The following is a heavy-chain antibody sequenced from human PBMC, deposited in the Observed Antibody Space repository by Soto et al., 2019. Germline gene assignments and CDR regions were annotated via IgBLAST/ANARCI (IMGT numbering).Heavy chain of an antibody. J-gene: IGHJ5*01. Sequence: EVQLLESGGGLVQPGGSPRLSCAASGFTFSSYAMTWVRQAPGKGLEWVSGISGSGATTSYADSVKGRFTVSRDNSKNTLYLQMNSLRVEDTAVYHCAKLRYFDWSAYNWFEYWGQGTPVTVSS. V-gene: IGHV3-23*01. D-gene: IGHD3-9*01. CDR1: GFTFSSYA. CDR3: AKLRYFDWSAYNWFEY. CDR2: ISGSGATT.